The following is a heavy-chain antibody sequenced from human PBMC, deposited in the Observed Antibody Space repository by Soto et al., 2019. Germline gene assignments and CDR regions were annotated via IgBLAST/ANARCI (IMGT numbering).Heavy chain of an antibody. CDR1: GFTFSSYA. J-gene: IGHJ6*02. Sequence: PGGSLRLSCAASGFTFSSYAMSWVRQAPGKGLEWVSAISGSGGSTYYADSVKGRFTISRDNSKNTLYLQMTSLRAEDTAVHYGAKDDSGSGSYPLDYYYGMDVWGQGATVTVSS. V-gene: IGHV3-23*01. CDR3: AKDDSGSGSYPLDYYYGMDV. CDR2: ISGSGGST. D-gene: IGHD3-10*01.